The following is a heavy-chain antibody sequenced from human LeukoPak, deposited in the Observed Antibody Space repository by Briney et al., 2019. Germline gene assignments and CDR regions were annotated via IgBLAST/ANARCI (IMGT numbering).Heavy chain of an antibody. Sequence: KPSETLSLTCAVSGYSISSGYYWGWIRQPPGKGLEWIGSIYHSGSTYYNPSLKSRVTISVDTSKNQFSLKLSSVTAADTAVYCCARLWGTPNWFDPWGQEPWSPSPQ. V-gene: IGHV4-38-2*01. CDR1: GYSISSGYY. CDR2: IYHSGST. CDR3: ARLWGTPNWFDP. D-gene: IGHD3-16*01. J-gene: IGHJ5*02.